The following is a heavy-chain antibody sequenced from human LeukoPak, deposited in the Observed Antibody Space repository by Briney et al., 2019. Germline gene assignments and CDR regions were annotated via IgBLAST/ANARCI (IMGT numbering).Heavy chain of an antibody. V-gene: IGHV3-30*04. CDR3: AKRPDDYSYGMDV. CDR1: GFTFRSYA. Sequence: GRSLRLSCAASGFTFRSYAMHWVRQAPGKGLEWVGVILYDGSNQYYADSVKGRFTISRDNSKNTLYLQMNSLRPEDTAVYCCAKRPDDYSYGMDVWGQGTTVTVSS. CDR2: ILYDGSNQ. J-gene: IGHJ6*02.